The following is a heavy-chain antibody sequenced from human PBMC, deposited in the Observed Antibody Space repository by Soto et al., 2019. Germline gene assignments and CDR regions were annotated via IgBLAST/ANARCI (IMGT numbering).Heavy chain of an antibody. CDR2: INPSGGRP. CDR1: GYKFTNYY. Sequence: QAQLVKSGTEVKQPGASVRISCKSSGYKFTNYYMYWVRQAPGHGLEWMGVINPSGGRPNYARKFRGRVTMTTDTSTSIVYLEVTRLTSEDTAIYYCARAREVRDYYYYSMDVWGQGTTVTVSS. V-gene: IGHV1-46*01. D-gene: IGHD2-2*01. J-gene: IGHJ6*01. CDR3: ARAREVRDYYYYSMDV.